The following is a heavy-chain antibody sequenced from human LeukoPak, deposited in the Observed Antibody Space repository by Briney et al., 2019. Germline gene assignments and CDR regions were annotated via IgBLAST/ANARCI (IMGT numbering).Heavy chain of an antibody. Sequence: SVKVSCKASGGTFSSYAISWVRQAPGQGLEWMGGIIPIFGTANYAQKFQGRVTITTDESTSTAYMELSSLRSEDTAVYYCARKYYYDSSGKTNAFDIWGQGTMVTVSS. V-gene: IGHV1-69*05. CDR3: ARKYYYDSSGKTNAFDI. D-gene: IGHD3-22*01. CDR1: GGTFSSYA. CDR2: IIPIFGTA. J-gene: IGHJ3*02.